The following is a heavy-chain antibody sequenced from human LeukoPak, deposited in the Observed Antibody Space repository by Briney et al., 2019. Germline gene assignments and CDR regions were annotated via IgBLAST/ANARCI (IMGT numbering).Heavy chain of an antibody. V-gene: IGHV3-48*03. CDR3: AELGITMIGGV. CDR2: ISSLSGTI. Sequence: GGSLRLSCAASGFTFSSYEMNWVRQAPGEGLERVSYISSLSGTIYYADSVKGRFTISRDNAKNSLYLQMNSLRAEDTAVYYCAELGITMIGGVWGKGTTVTISS. CDR1: GFTFSSYE. J-gene: IGHJ6*04. D-gene: IGHD3-10*02.